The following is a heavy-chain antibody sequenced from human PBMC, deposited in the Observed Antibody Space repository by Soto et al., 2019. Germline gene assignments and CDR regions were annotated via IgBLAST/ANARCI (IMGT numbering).Heavy chain of an antibody. J-gene: IGHJ6*02. CDR1: GGSISSGGYS. V-gene: IGHV4-30-2*01. CDR3: ASVRRGGYDSLRYYYGMDV. CDR2: IYHSGST. Sequence: SETLSLTCAVSGGSISSGGYSWSWIRQPPGKGLEWIGYIYHSGSTYYNPSLKSRVTISVDTSKNQFSLKLSSVTAADTAVYYCASVRRGGYDSLRYYYGMDVWGQGTTVTVS. D-gene: IGHD5-12*01.